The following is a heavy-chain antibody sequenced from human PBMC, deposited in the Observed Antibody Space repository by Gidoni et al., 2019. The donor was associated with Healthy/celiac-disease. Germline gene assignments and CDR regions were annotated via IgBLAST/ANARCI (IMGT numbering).Heavy chain of an antibody. CDR3: ARDPGGYCSGGSCYDPNYFDY. CDR2: IIPIFGTA. J-gene: IGHJ4*02. CDR1: GGTFSSYA. Sequence: QVQLVQSGAEVKKPGSSVKVSCKASGGTFSSYAISWVRQAPGQGLEWMGGIIPIFGTANYAQKFQGRVTITADESTSTAYMELSSLRSEDTAVYYCARDPGGYCSGGSCYDPNYFDYWGQGTLVTVSS. D-gene: IGHD2-15*01. V-gene: IGHV1-69*01.